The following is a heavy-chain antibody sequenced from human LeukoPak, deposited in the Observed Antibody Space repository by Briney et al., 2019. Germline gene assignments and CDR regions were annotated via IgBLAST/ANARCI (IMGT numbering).Heavy chain of an antibody. CDR3: ARVWSGWFDP. V-gene: IGHV3-21*01. D-gene: IGHD3-10*02. CDR1: GFTFSSYS. J-gene: IGHJ5*02. Sequence: PGGSLRLSCAASGFTFSSYSMNWVRQAPGRGLEWVSSISSSSSYIYYADSVKGRFTISRDNAKNSLYLQMNSLRAEDTAVYYCARVWSGWFDPWGQGTLVTVSS. CDR2: ISSSSSYI.